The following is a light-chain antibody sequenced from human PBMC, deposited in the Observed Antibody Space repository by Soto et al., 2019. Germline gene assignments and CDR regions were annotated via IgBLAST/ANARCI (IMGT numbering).Light chain of an antibody. Sequence: EIVLTQSPGTLSLSPGERATLSCRASQSVSSNYLAWYQQKPGQAPRLLIYGASSRDTGIPDRFSSSGSGKDFTLTISRLEPEDFAVYYCQQYGSSPYTFGRGTKVEIK. V-gene: IGKV3-20*01. CDR1: QSVSSNY. J-gene: IGKJ2*01. CDR3: QQYGSSPYT. CDR2: GAS.